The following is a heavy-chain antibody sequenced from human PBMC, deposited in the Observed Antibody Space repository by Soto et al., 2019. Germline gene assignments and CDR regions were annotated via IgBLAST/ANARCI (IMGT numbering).Heavy chain of an antibody. CDR3: ASSVAKYYYYGMDV. D-gene: IGHD5-12*01. Sequence: ASVKVSCKASGGTFSGYAISWVGQAPGQGLEWMGGIIPIFGTANYAQKFQGRVTITADESTSTAYMELSSLRSEDTAVYYCASSVAKYYYYGMDVWGQGTTVTVSS. V-gene: IGHV1-69*13. J-gene: IGHJ6*02. CDR1: GGTFSGYA. CDR2: IIPIFGTA.